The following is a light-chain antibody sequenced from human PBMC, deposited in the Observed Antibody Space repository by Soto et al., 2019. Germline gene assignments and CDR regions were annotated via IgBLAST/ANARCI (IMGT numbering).Light chain of an antibody. Sequence: DIQLTQSPSSLSASVGDTVNITCRTSQSISIYLNWYQQKPGKAPKLLIYSASILQVGGPGRFSGSGSGTDFTLTLISLQPEDFETYCGQQDINWPLTFGGGTKVDIK. J-gene: IGKJ4*01. V-gene: IGKV1-39*01. CDR3: QQDINWPLT. CDR1: QSISIY. CDR2: SAS.